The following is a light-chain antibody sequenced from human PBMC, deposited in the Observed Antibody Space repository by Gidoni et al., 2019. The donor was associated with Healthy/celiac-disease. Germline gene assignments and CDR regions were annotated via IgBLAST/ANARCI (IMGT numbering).Light chain of an antibody. Sequence: EIVITQSPATLSVSPGERATLSCRASQSVSSNLACYQQKPGQAPRLLIYGAYTRATGIPARFSGSGSGTEFTLTISSLQSEDFAVYYCQQYNNWLRTFGQGTKLEIK. V-gene: IGKV3-15*01. CDR2: GAY. CDR1: QSVSSN. CDR3: QQYNNWLRT. J-gene: IGKJ2*01.